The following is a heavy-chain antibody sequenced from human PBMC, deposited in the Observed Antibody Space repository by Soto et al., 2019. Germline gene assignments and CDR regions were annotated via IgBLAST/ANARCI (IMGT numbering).Heavy chain of an antibody. CDR2: ISSSSSTI. D-gene: IGHD2-2*01. V-gene: IGHV3-48*01. Sequence: GGSLRLSCAASGFTFSSYSMNWVRRAPGKGLEWVSYISSSSSTIYYADSVKGRFTISRDNAKNSLYLQMNSLRAEDTAVYYCARDLVVVPAAMLVYWGQGTLVTVSS. CDR3: ARDLVVVPAAMLVY. CDR1: GFTFSSYS. J-gene: IGHJ4*02.